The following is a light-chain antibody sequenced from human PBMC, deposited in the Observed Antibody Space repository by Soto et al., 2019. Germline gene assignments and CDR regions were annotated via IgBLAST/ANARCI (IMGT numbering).Light chain of an antibody. Sequence: QSALTQPASVSGTPGQRVTISRSGSSSNIGSNTVNWYQQLPGTAPKLLIYSNNQRPSGVPDRFSGSKSGTSASLAISGLQSEDEADYYCSSYTSSSTLVFGGGTKVTVL. V-gene: IGLV1-44*01. CDR3: SSYTSSSTLV. CDR1: SSNIGSNT. CDR2: SNN. J-gene: IGLJ2*01.